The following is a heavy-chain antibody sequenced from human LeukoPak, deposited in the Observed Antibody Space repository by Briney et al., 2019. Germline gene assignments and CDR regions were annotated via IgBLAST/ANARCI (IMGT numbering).Heavy chain of an antibody. CDR1: GGSFSGYY. V-gene: IGHV4-34*01. CDR2: INHSGST. J-gene: IGHJ4*02. D-gene: IGHD3-22*01. Sequence: PSETLSLTCAVYGGSFSGYYWSWIRQPPGKGLEWIGEINHSGSTNYNPSLKSRVTISVDTSKNQFSLKLSSVTAADTAVYYCARCRATMIVVVITGGRYFDYWGQGTLVTVSS. CDR3: ARCRATMIVVVITGGRYFDY.